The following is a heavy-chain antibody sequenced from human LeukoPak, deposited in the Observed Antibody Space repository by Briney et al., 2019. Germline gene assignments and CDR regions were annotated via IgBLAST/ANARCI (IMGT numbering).Heavy chain of an antibody. J-gene: IGHJ4*02. Sequence: SETLSLTCTVSGGSISSGSYYWSWIRQPAGKGREWIGRIYTSGSTNYNPSLKSRVTISVDTSKNQFSLKLSSVTAADTAVYYCARELKVGNTGYYFDYWGQGTLVTVSS. V-gene: IGHV4-61*02. CDR3: ARELKVGNTGYYFDY. D-gene: IGHD2/OR15-2a*01. CDR2: IYTSGST. CDR1: GGSISSGSYY.